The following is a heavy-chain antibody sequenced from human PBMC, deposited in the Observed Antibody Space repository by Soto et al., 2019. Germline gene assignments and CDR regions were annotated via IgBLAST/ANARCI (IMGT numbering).Heavy chain of an antibody. J-gene: IGHJ4*02. V-gene: IGHV3-64D*06. Sequence: GVSLRLSCSASGFTFTNYAMHWVRQAPGKGLEFVSAINSNGGTTYYADSVKGRFIISRDNSKNTLYLQMSGLRADDTAIYYCVKDGPLTGSTACWGQGTLVTVSS. D-gene: IGHD1-20*01. CDR3: VKDGPLTGSTAC. CDR2: INSNGGTT. CDR1: GFTFTNYA.